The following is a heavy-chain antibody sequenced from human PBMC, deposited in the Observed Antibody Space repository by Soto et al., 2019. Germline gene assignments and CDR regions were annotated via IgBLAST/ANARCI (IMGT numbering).Heavy chain of an antibody. D-gene: IGHD2-2*01. CDR3: ARDGVVSLLKPLLFDP. CDR1: GFTFSSYS. Sequence: EVQLVESGGGLVKPGGSLRLSCAASGFTFSSYSMNWVRQAPGKGLEWVSSISSSSSYIYYADSVKGRFTISRDNAKNSLYLQMNSLRAEDTAVYYCARDGVVSLLKPLLFDPWGQGTLVTVSS. CDR2: ISSSSSYI. V-gene: IGHV3-21*01. J-gene: IGHJ5*02.